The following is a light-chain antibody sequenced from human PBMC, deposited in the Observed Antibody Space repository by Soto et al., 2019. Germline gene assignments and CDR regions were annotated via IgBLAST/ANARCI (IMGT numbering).Light chain of an antibody. CDR1: SSDVGGYNY. J-gene: IGLJ1*01. Sequence: QSVLTQPASVSGAPGQPITISCTGTSSDVGGYNYVSWYQQHPGKAPKLMIYDVSNRPSGVSNRFSGSKSGNTASLTISGLRAEDEADYYCSSYTSSSTYVFGTGTKVTVL. V-gene: IGLV2-14*01. CDR2: DVS. CDR3: SSYTSSSTYV.